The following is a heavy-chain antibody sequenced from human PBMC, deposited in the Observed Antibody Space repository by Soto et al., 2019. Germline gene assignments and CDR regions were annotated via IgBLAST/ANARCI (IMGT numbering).Heavy chain of an antibody. D-gene: IGHD2-15*01. V-gene: IGHV1-2*02. CDR1: GYTLTDYY. Sequence: ASVKLSCKASGYTLTDYYIHWLRQAPGQGLEWMGWINPNSGGTNYAQKFQGRVTMTRDTSISTAYMELSRLIYDDTAVYYCARGDVRVVASFDPWGQGALVTVSS. CDR2: INPNSGGT. J-gene: IGHJ5*02. CDR3: ARGDVRVVASFDP.